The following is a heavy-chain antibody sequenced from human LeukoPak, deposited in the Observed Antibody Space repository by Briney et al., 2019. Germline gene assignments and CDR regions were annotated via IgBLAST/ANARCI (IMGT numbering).Heavy chain of an antibody. CDR2: IYTSGST. CDR3: AREDMTSGAFDI. Sequence: SETLSLTCTVSDGSISSHYWNWIWQPAGKGLEWIGRIYTSGSTNCNPSLKSRLTMSVDTSKKQFSLKVSSVTAADTAVYYCAREDMTSGAFDIWGQGTMVTVSS. J-gene: IGHJ3*02. V-gene: IGHV4-4*07. D-gene: IGHD4-11*01. CDR1: DGSISSHY.